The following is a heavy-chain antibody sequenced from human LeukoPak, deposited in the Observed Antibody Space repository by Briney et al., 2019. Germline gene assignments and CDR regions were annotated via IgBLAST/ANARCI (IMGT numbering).Heavy chain of an antibody. D-gene: IGHD1-1*01. Sequence: PGGSLRLSCAASGFTFSSYGMHWVRQAPGKGLEWVAVISYDGSSKYYADSVKGRFTVSRDNSKNTLYLQMNSLRAEDTAVYYCAKVAGTTEDYWGQGTLVTVSS. CDR3: AKVAGTTEDY. J-gene: IGHJ4*02. V-gene: IGHV3-30*18. CDR1: GFTFSSYG. CDR2: ISYDGSSK.